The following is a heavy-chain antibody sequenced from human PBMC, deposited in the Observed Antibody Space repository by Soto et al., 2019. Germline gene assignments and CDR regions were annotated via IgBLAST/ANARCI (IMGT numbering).Heavy chain of an antibody. D-gene: IGHD3-22*01. CDR2: ISSSSSTI. J-gene: IGHJ5*02. CDR3: AREGDSSGWYNWFDP. V-gene: IGHV3-48*01. CDR1: GFTFSSYS. Sequence: EVQLVESGGGLVQPGGSLRLSCAASGFTFSSYSMNWVRQALGKGLEWVSYISSSSSTIYYADSVKGRFTISRDNAKNSLYLQMNSLRAEDTAVYYCAREGDSSGWYNWFDPWGQGTLVTVSS.